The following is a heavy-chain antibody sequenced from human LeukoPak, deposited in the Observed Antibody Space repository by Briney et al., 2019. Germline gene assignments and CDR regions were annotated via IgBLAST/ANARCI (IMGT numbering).Heavy chain of an antibody. V-gene: IGHV4-4*07. J-gene: IGHJ4*02. CDR1: GGSISSDY. Sequence: SETLSLTCTVSGGSISSDYWTWIRQPAGKGLEWIGLIYTSGSTNYNPSLKSRVTISVDTSKNQFSLKVSSVTAADTAVYYCARAGANGIEAAGSLRYWGQGTLVTVSS. CDR3: ARAGANGIEAAGSLRY. CDR2: IYTSGST. D-gene: IGHD6-13*01.